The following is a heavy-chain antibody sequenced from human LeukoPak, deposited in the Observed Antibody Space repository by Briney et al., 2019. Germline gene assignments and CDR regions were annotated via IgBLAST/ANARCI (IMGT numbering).Heavy chain of an antibody. D-gene: IGHD3-22*01. J-gene: IGHJ4*02. Sequence: GGSLRLSCAASGFTFSDYWMSWVRQTPGKGLEWVSDIKEDGGETDYVDSVKGRFTISRDNANKSVFLQMNNLRAEDTAVYYCARDQSYYYDSSGYYYYWGQGTLVTVSS. CDR3: ARDQSYYYDSSGYYYY. CDR2: IKEDGGET. CDR1: GFTFSDYW. V-gene: IGHV3-7*01.